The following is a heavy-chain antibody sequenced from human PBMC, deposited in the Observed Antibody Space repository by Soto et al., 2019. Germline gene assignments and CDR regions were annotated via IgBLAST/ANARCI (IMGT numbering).Heavy chain of an antibody. CDR1: GFTFSSYD. CDR3: AKSLVPAAVLDYYGMDV. CDR2: ISYDGSNK. J-gene: IGHJ6*02. D-gene: IGHD2-2*01. V-gene: IGHV3-30*18. Sequence: QVQLVESGGGVVQPGRSLRLSCAASGFTFSSYDMHWVRQAPGKGLEWVAVISYDGSNKYYADSVKDRFTISRDNSKNTLSLHMNSLRAEDTVVYYCAKSLVPAAVLDYYGMDVWGQGTTVTVSS.